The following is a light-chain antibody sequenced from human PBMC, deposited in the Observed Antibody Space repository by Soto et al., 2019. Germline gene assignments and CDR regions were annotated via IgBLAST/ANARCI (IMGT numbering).Light chain of an antibody. CDR1: SSDVGGYNY. Sequence: QSVLTQPASVSGSPGQSITISCTGTSSDVGGYNYVSWYQQHPGKAPKLMIYEVSNRPSGVSNRFSGPKSGNTASLTSSGLQAEDEADYYCSSYTSSSTRVVFGGGTKVTVL. CDR3: SSYTSSSTRVV. CDR2: EVS. J-gene: IGLJ2*01. V-gene: IGLV2-14*01.